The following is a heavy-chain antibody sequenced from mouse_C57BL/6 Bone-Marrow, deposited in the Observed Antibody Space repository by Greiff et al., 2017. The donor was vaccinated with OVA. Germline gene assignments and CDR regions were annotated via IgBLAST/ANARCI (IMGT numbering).Heavy chain of an antibody. CDR2: IHPNSGST. CDR1: GYTFTSSW. J-gene: IGHJ2*01. CDR3: AREAAYYCSSRDYFGY. Sequence: VQLQQPGAELVKPGASVKLSCKASGYTFTSSWMHWVKQRPGQGLEWIGTIHPNSGSTNYNEKFKSKATLTVDKSSSTAYMQLSSLTSEDSAVYYCAREAAYYCSSRDYFGYWGQGTTLTVSS. D-gene: IGHD1-1*01. V-gene: IGHV1-64*01.